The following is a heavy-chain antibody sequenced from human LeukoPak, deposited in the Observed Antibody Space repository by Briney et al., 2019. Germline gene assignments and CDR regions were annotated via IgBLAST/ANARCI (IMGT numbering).Heavy chain of an antibody. V-gene: IGHV1-69*04. CDR1: GGTFSSYA. D-gene: IGHD1-26*01. J-gene: IGHJ4*02. CDR3: ARDRGSYVFDY. CDR2: IIPILGIA. Sequence: VASVTVSFKASGGTFSSYAISWVRQAPGQGLEWMGRIIPILGIANYAQKFQGRVTITADKSTSTAYMELSSLRSEDTAVYYCARDRGSYVFDYWGQGTLVTVSS.